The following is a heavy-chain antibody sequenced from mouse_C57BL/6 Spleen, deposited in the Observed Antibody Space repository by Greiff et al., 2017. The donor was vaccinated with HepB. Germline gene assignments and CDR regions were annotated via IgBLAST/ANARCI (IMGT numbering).Heavy chain of an antibody. V-gene: IGHV1-82*01. CDR3: ARRSPLSYYAVDY. Sequence: QVQLQQSGPELVKPGASVKISCKASGYAFSSSWMNWVKQRPGKGLEWIGRIYPGDGDTNYNGKFKGKATLTADKSSSTAYMQLSSLTSEDSAVYFCARRSPLSYYAVDYWGQGTTVTVSS. J-gene: IGHJ4*01. CDR1: GYAFSSSW. CDR2: IYPGDGDT.